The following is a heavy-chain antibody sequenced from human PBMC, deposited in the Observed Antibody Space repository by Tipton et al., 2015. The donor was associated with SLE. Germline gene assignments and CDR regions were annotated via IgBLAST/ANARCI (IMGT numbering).Heavy chain of an antibody. CDR2: IYYSGST. D-gene: IGHD3-3*01. Sequence: GLVKPSETLSLTCTVSAGSIGSYYWSWIRQPPGKGLEWIGYIYYSGSTNYNPSLKSRVTISVDTSKNQFSLKLSSVTAADTAVYYCARDGFWSAQGAFDIWGQGTMVTVSS. CDR3: ARDGFWSAQGAFDI. V-gene: IGHV4-59*01. CDR1: AGSIGSYY. J-gene: IGHJ3*02.